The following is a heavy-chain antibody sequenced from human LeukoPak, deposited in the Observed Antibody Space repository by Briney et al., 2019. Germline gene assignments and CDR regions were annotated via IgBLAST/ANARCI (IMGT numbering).Heavy chain of an antibody. V-gene: IGHV1-24*01. D-gene: IGHD6-6*01. CDR2: FDPEDGET. CDR3: ATVSVIAARCYYYYYMDV. Sequence: SVTVSCTVSGYTLTDLSMHWVRQAPGKGLEWMGGFDPEDGETIYAQKFQGRVNMTEDTSTDTAYMELSSLRSEDTAVYYCATVSVIAARCYYYYYMDVWGKGTTVTVSS. J-gene: IGHJ6*03. CDR1: GYTLTDLS.